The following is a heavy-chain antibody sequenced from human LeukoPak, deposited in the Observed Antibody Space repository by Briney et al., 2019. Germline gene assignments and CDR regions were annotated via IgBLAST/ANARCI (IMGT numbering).Heavy chain of an antibody. Sequence: PGGSLRLSCAASGFTFSSYAMSWVRQAPGKGLEWVSAISAGGGSTYYADSVKGRFTISRDNSKNTLYLQMSSLRAEDTAVYYCAKDGSSSPYYFDSWGRGTLVTVSS. V-gene: IGHV3-23*01. CDR3: AKDGSSSPYYFDS. CDR1: GFTFSSYA. D-gene: IGHD6-6*01. J-gene: IGHJ4*02. CDR2: ISAGGGST.